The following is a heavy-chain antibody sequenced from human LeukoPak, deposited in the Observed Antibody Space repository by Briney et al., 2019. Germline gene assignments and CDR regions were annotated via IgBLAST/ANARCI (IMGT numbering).Heavy chain of an antibody. CDR1: GGSFSGYY. CDR3: ARGDCSSTSCWSPPFDY. V-gene: IGHV4-34*01. J-gene: IGHJ4*02. Sequence: SETLSLTCAVYGGSFSGYYWSWIRQPPGKGLEWIGEINHSGSTNYNPSLKSRVTISVDTSKNQFSLKLSSVTAADTAVYYCARGDCSSTSCWSPPFDYWGQGTLVTVSS. CDR2: INHSGST. D-gene: IGHD2-2*01.